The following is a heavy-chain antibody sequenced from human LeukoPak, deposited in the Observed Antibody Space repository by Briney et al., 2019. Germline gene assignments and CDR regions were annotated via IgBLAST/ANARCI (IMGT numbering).Heavy chain of an antibody. Sequence: PSETLSLTCTVSGGSISSYYWSWLRQPPGKGLEWIGYIYYSGSTNYNPSLKSRVTISVDTSKNQFSLKLSSVTAADTAVYYCAREPRPNCSSTSCYLSWFDPWGQGTLVTVSS. D-gene: IGHD2-2*01. V-gene: IGHV4-59*01. CDR3: AREPRPNCSSTSCYLSWFDP. CDR2: IYYSGST. J-gene: IGHJ5*02. CDR1: GGSISSYY.